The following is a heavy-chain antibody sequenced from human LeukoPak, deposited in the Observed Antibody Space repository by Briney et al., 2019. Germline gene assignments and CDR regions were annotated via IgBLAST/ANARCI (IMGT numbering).Heavy chain of an antibody. CDR2: ILFDGSNK. J-gene: IGHJ4*02. CDR1: GVTFSTFG. CDR3: AKDKGGITYVFDY. Sequence: GGSLRLSCAASGVTFSTFGMHGVRQAPGKGLEWVSGILFDGSNKYYRDSVKGRFTISRDKSKNTMYLQMNSLRAEDTAVYYCAKDKGGITYVFDYWGQGTLVTVSS. V-gene: IGHV3-33*03. D-gene: IGHD1-1*01.